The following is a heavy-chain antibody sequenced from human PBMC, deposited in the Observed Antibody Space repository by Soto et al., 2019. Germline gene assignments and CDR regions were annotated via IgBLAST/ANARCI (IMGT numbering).Heavy chain of an antibody. Sequence: PGASLRLSCTASGFTFRDHAMIWVRQAPGTGLESVGLIRSTAYGATTEYAASVKGRFTISRDDSKAIAYLQMNSLKTEDTAVYFCIKGLAGGSYGDYWGKGALVTVSS. CDR3: IKGLAGGSYGDY. J-gene: IGHJ4*02. D-gene: IGHD3-16*01. CDR1: GFTFRDHA. V-gene: IGHV3-49*04. CDR2: IRSTAYGATT.